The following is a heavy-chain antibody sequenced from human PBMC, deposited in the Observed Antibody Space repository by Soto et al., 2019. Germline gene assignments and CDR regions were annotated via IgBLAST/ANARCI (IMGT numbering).Heavy chain of an antibody. D-gene: IGHD2-21*02. CDR3: ARDHLILPAHDFFYGSDV. V-gene: IGHV3-7*03. J-gene: IGHJ6*02. CDR2: IPQDGVDG. Sequence: PGGPLRLSCEVSGFTFSMYSMSWVRQSPGKGLEWVAKIPQDGVDGHYADSVKGRFIISRDNDKNSLHLQLNNLRAEDTAVYYCARDHLILPAHDFFYGSDVWGRGATVTVS. CDR1: GFTFSMYS.